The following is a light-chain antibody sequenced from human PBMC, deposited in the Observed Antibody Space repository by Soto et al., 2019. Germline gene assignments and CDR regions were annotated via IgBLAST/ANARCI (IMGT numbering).Light chain of an antibody. CDR3: QQYGSSRT. CDR2: GAS. V-gene: IGKV3-20*01. J-gene: IGKJ4*01. CDR1: QSVISS. Sequence: EIVVTQSPALLSVSPGERVTLSCRASQSVISSIAWYQQKLGQAPRLLIYGASTRATGIPARFSGSGSGTDFTLTISRLEPEDFAVYYCQQYGSSRTFGGGTKVDIK.